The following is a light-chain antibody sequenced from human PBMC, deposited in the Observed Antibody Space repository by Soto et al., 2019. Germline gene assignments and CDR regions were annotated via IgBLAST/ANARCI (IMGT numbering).Light chain of an antibody. CDR1: SSDVGGYNY. Sequence: QSVLTQPASVSGSPGQSITISCTGTSSDVGGYNYVSWYQQHPGKAPKLMIYDVINRPSGIFNRFSASKSGNTASLTFFGLQAEDEADYFCSSYTSSSTQVFGTGTKVTVL. J-gene: IGLJ1*01. CDR2: DVI. V-gene: IGLV2-14*01. CDR3: SSYTSSSTQV.